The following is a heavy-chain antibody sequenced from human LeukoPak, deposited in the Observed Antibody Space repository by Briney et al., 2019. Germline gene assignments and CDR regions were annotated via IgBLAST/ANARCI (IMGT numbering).Heavy chain of an antibody. D-gene: IGHD3-22*01. V-gene: IGHV1-69*04. CDR3: ARGASSGYFGYYFDY. CDR2: IIPILGIA. CDR1: GGTFSSYA. Sequence: GASVKVSCKASGGTFSSYAISWVRQAPGQGLEWMGRIIPILGIANYAQKFQGRVTITADKSTSTAYMELSSLRSEDTAVYYCARGASSGYFGYYFDYWGQGTLVTVSS. J-gene: IGHJ4*02.